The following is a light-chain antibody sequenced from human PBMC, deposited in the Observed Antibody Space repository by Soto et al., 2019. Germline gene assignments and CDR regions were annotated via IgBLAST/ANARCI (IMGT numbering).Light chain of an antibody. V-gene: IGLV1-44*01. CDR3: AAWDDSLDGVV. Sequence: QAVVTQPPSASGTPGQRVTISCSGSSSNIGSNTVNWYQQLPGTAPKLLIYNNNQRPSGVPDRISVSKSGTSASLAISGLQSEDEADYYCAAWDDSLDGVVFGGGTKLTVL. CDR1: SSNIGSNT. CDR2: NNN. J-gene: IGLJ2*01.